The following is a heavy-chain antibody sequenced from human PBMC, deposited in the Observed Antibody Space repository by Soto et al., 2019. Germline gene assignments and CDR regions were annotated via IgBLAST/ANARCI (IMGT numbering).Heavy chain of an antibody. CDR1: GFTFSSYG. CDR3: AKVLGGVAVVGAAFDY. CDR2: ISYDGSNK. J-gene: IGHJ4*02. Sequence: QVQLVESGGGVVQPGRSLRLSCAASGFTFSSYGMHWVRQAPGKGLEWVAVISYDGSNKYYADSVKGRFTISRDNSRNPRFLQMNSLRAEDTAVYYCAKVLGGVAVVGAAFDYWGQGTLVTVSS. V-gene: IGHV3-30*18. D-gene: IGHD6-19*01.